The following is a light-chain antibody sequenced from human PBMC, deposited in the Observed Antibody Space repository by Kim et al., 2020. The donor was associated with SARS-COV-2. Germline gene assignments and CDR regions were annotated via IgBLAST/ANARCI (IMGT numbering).Light chain of an antibody. J-gene: IGLJ3*02. CDR3: QSYDRSLGGYVL. CDR1: SSNLGAGYD. CDR2: GNT. V-gene: IGLV1-40*01. Sequence: VTISCTGSSSNLGAGYDVHWYQQFPRATPKLLIYGNTNRPSGVPDRFSGSKSGTSASLAITGLQAEDEADYYCQSYDRSLGGYVLFGGGTQLTVL.